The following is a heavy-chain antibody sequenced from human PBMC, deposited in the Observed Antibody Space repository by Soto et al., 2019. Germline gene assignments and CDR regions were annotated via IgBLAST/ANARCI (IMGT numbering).Heavy chain of an antibody. CDR1: GYTLTELS. Sequence: ASVKVSCKVSGYTLTELSMHWVRQAPGKGLEWMGGFDPEDGETIYAQKFQGRVTMTEDTSTDTAYMELSSLRSEDTAVYYCATGIYVATVTTPFDYWGQGTLVTVSS. D-gene: IGHD4-17*01. V-gene: IGHV1-24*01. CDR3: ATGIYVATVTTPFDY. J-gene: IGHJ4*02. CDR2: FDPEDGET.